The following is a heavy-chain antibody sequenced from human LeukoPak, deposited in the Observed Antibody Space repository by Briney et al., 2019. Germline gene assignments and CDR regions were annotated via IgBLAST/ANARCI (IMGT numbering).Heavy chain of an antibody. Sequence: GASVKVSCKASGYTFTSYDINWVRQATGQGLEWMGWMNPNSGNTGYAQKFQGRVTTTRNTSISTAYMELSSLRSEDTAVYYCARVTKGGRLRPKNNWFDPWGQGTLVTVSS. CDR1: GYTFTSYD. V-gene: IGHV1-8*01. D-gene: IGHD3-16*01. CDR3: ARVTKGGRLRPKNNWFDP. J-gene: IGHJ5*02. CDR2: MNPNSGNT.